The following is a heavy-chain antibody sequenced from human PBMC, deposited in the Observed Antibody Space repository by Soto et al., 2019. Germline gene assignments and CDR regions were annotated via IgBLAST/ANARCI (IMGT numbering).Heavy chain of an antibody. CDR2: IISASNHI. CDR3: AKDRGRGSPVSGGMDV. Sequence: PGGSLRLSCAASGFNFSSYNINWVRQAPGKGLEWVSSIISASNHIFYADSVKGRFTISRDNAKSSLNLQMNSLRAEDTAVYYCAKDRGRGSPVSGGMDVWGQGTTVTVSS. V-gene: IGHV3-21*01. D-gene: IGHD3-3*01. CDR1: GFNFSSYN. J-gene: IGHJ6*02.